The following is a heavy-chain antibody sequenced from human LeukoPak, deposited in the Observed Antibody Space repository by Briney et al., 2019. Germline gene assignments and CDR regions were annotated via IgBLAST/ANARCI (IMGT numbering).Heavy chain of an antibody. CDR2: IYYSGST. CDR3: ARVLGLDGGLH. J-gene: IGHJ4*02. CDR1: GGSISSSSYY. V-gene: IGHV4-39*07. Sequence: ETSETLSLTCTVSGGSISSSSYYWGWIRQPPGKGLEWIGSIYYSGSTYYNPSLKSRVTISVDTSKNQFSLKLSSVTAADTAVYYCARVLGLDGGLHWGQGTLVTVSS. D-gene: IGHD4-23*01.